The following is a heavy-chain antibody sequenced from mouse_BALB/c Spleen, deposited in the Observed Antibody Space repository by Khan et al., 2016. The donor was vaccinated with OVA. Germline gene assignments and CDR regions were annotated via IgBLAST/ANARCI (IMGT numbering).Heavy chain of an antibody. V-gene: IGHV1-63*02. D-gene: IGHD3-1*01. J-gene: IGHJ2*01. CDR2: IFPGGGYT. Sequence: QVQLQQSGAELVRPGTSVKMSCKAAGYTFTNYWIGWVKQRPGHGLEWIGDIFPGGGYTNYDEKFKGKATLTADTSSSTAYMQLSSLTSEDSSILYWARRGAARATWDYFDYWGQGTTLTVSS. CDR3: ARRGAARATWDYFDY. CDR1: GYTFTNYW.